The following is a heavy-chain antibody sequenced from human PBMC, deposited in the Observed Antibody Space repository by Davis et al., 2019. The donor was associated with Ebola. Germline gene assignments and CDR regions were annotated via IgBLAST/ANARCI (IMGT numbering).Heavy chain of an antibody. Sequence: GGSLRLSCAASGFPFSNYAMAWVRQAPGKGLEWVSGISGRSNTYYADSVKGRFTISRDNSKNTLYLQMNSLRAEDTAVYYCAKDVRNMDWYFDLWGRGTLVTVSS. CDR3: AKDVRNMDWYFDL. CDR2: ISGRSNT. D-gene: IGHD2/OR15-2a*01. J-gene: IGHJ2*01. V-gene: IGHV3-23*01. CDR1: GFPFSNYA.